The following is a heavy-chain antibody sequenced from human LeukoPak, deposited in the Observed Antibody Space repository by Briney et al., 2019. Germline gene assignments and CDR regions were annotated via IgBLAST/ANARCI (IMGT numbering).Heavy chain of an antibody. CDR1: GYTFTNYW. CDR3: ATNHDYGDFPFDY. D-gene: IGHD4-17*01. J-gene: IGHJ4*02. CDR2: VYPDDSDP. V-gene: IGHV5-51*01. Sequence: GESMKISCTGSGYTFTNYWIAWVRQMPGKGLEWMGIVYPDDSDPRYSPSFQSQVTLSADKSISTAYLEWSSLKASDTAMYYCATNHDYGDFPFDYWGQGTLFTVSS.